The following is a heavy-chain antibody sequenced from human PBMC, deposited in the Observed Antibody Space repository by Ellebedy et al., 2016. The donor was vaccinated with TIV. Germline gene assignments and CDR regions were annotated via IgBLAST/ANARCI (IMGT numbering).Heavy chain of an antibody. CDR2: MYYSGTF. D-gene: IGHD3/OR15-3a*01. Sequence: MPSETLSLTCTVSGGSIRSYYWSWIRQPPGKGLEWIGYMYYSGTFNYNPSLRSRVPITLNTSKNQFSLRLTSVPAADTAVYYCASGRGRTGLGYWGQGTLVTVSS. J-gene: IGHJ4*02. V-gene: IGHV4-59*08. CDR3: ASGRGRTGLGY. CDR1: GGSIRSYY.